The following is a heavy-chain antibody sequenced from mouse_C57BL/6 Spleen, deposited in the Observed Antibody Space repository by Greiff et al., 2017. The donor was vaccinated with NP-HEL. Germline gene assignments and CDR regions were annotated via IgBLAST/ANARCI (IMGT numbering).Heavy chain of an antibody. CDR1: GFTFSSYA. CDR3: ARDRDYDWFAY. J-gene: IGHJ3*01. Sequence: EVNVVESGGGLVKPGGSLKLSCAASGFTFSSYAMSWVRQTPEKRLEWVATISDGGSYTYYPDNVKGRFTISRDNAKNNLYLQMSHLKSEDTAMYYCARDRDYDWFAYWGQGTLVTVSA. CDR2: ISDGGSYT. V-gene: IGHV5-4*01. D-gene: IGHD2-4*01.